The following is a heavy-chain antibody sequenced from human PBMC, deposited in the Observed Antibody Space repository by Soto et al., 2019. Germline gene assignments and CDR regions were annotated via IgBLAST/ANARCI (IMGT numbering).Heavy chain of an antibody. D-gene: IGHD5-18*01. Sequence: GGVLRLSCAASGFTFSNAWMNWVRQAPGKGLEWVGRIKSKTDGGTTDYAAPVKGRFTISRDDSKNTLYLQMNSLKTEDTAVYYCTTADFSLQLYDYWGQGTLVTVSS. CDR2: IKSKTDGGTT. J-gene: IGHJ4*02. CDR3: TTADFSLQLYDY. CDR1: GFTFSNAW. V-gene: IGHV3-15*07.